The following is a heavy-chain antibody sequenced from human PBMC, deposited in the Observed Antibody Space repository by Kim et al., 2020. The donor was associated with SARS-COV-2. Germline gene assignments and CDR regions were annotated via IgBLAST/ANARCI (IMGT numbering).Heavy chain of an antibody. D-gene: IGHD3-22*01. CDR3: AREITMIVVVISNWFDI. CDR2: ISGSGGST. CDR1: GFTFSSYS. V-gene: IGHV3-23*01. Sequence: GGSLRLSCAASGFTFSSYSMSWVRQAPGKGLEWVSAISGSGGSTYYADSVKGRFTISRDNSKNALYLQMNSLRAEDTAVYYCAREITMIVVVISNWFDIWGQGTLVTVSS. J-gene: IGHJ5*02.